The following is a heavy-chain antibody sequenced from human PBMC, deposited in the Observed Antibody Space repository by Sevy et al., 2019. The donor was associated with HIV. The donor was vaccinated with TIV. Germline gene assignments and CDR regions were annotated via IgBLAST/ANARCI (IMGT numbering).Heavy chain of an antibody. CDR1: GFTVSSNY. CDR2: FYSGGGT. V-gene: IGHV3-66*01. CDR3: AREGSSGYDY. D-gene: IGHD3-22*01. Sequence: GGSLRLSCAASGFTVSSNYMNWVRQAPGKGLEWVSVFYSGGGTYYADSVKGRFTISRDNSKNTLYLQMISLRAEDTAVYYCAREGSSGYDYWGQGTLVTVSS. J-gene: IGHJ4*02.